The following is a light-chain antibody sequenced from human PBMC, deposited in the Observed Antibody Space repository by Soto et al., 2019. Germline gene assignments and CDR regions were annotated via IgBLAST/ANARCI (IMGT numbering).Light chain of an antibody. Sequence: DIQMTQSPSTLSASVVDRVTITCRASQSISRWLAWYQQKPGKAPKVLIYDASRLQSGVPSRFSGSGSGTEFTLTISGLQPDDFATYYCQEYDTYSTFGQGTRLEIK. CDR1: QSISRW. CDR2: DAS. V-gene: IGKV1-5*01. CDR3: QEYDTYST. J-gene: IGKJ5*01.